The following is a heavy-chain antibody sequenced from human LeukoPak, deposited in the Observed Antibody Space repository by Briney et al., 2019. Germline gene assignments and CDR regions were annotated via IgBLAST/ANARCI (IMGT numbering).Heavy chain of an antibody. J-gene: IGHJ6*03. V-gene: IGHV4-61*02. Sequence: SETLSLTCTVSGGSISSGSYYWSWIRQPAGKGLEWIGRIYTSGSTNYNPSLKSRVTISVDTSKNQFSLKLSSVTAADTAVYYCARDRRTMSIAARSYYYYYMDVWGKGTTVTVSS. CDR3: ARDRRTMSIAARSYYYYYMDV. D-gene: IGHD6-6*01. CDR1: GGSISSGSYY. CDR2: IYTSGST.